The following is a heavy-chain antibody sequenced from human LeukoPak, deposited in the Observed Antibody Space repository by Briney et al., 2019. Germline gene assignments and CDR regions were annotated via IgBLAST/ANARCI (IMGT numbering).Heavy chain of an antibody. CDR1: GFTFSSYW. J-gene: IGHJ4*02. Sequence: GGSLRLSCAASGFTFSSYWMSWVRQAPGKGLEWVANIKQDGSEKYYVDSVKGRFTISRDNSKNTLYLQMNSLRAEDTAVYYCARDGPMGAAAGTASFDYWGQGTLVTVSS. CDR2: IKQDGSEK. D-gene: IGHD6-13*01. V-gene: IGHV3-7*01. CDR3: ARDGPMGAAAGTASFDY.